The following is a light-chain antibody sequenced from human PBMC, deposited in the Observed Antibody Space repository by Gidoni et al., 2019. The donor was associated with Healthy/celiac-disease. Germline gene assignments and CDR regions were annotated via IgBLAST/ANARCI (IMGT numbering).Light chain of an antibody. Sequence: DIQMTQSPSSLSASVGDRVTITCLASQSISSYLNWYQQKPGKAPKLLIYAASSLQTGVPSRFSGSGSGTDFTLTISRLQPEDFATYYCQQSYSTPRTFGPGTKVDIK. CDR2: AAS. J-gene: IGKJ3*01. CDR1: QSISSY. CDR3: QQSYSTPRT. V-gene: IGKV1-39*01.